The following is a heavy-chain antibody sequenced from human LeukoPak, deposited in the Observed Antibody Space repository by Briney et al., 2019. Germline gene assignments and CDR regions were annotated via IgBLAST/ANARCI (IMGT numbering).Heavy chain of an antibody. CDR2: IRYDGSNK. Sequence: PGGSLRLSCAASGFTFSSYGMHWVRQAPGKGLEWVAFIRYDGSNKYYADSVKGRFTISRDNSKSTLYLQMNSLRAEDTAVYYCAKVGDDFWSGYPGYWGQGTLVTVSS. J-gene: IGHJ4*02. CDR1: GFTFSSYG. D-gene: IGHD3-3*01. CDR3: AKVGDDFWSGYPGY. V-gene: IGHV3-30*02.